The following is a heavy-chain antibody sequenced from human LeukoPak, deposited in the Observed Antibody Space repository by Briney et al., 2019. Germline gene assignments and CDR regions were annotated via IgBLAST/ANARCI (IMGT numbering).Heavy chain of an antibody. D-gene: IGHD3-3*01. V-gene: IGHV4-34*01. CDR1: GGSFSGYY. J-gene: IGHJ5*02. CDR3: ARGRAYYDFWSEIRFDP. Sequence: PSGTLSLTCAVYGGSFSGYYWSWIRQPPGKGLEWIGEINHSGSTNYNPSLKSRVTISVDTSKNQFSLKLSSVTAADTAVYYCARGRAYYDFWSEIRFDPWGQGTLVTVSS. CDR2: INHSGST.